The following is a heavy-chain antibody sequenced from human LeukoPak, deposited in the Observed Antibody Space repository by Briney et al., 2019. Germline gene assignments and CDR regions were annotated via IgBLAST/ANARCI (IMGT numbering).Heavy chain of an antibody. V-gene: IGHV3-9*01. D-gene: IGHD3-22*01. CDR2: ISWNSGSI. J-gene: IGHJ4*02. CDR3: AKEKKYYYDSSGYPGYDY. Sequence: GRSLRLSCAASGFTFDDYAMHWVRQAPGKGLEWVSGISWNSGSIGYADSVKGRFTISRDNSKNTLYLQMNSLRAEDTAVYYCAKEKKYYYDSSGYPGYDYWGQGTLVTVSS. CDR1: GFTFDDYA.